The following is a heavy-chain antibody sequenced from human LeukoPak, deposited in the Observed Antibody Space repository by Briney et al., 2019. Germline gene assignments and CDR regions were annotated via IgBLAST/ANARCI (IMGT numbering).Heavy chain of an antibody. V-gene: IGHV4-59*01. CDR1: SDSISSYY. Sequence: SETLSLTCTVSSDSISSYYWSWIRQPLGKGLEWIGHIYNSGSTSYNPSLKSRVTISVDTSKNQFSLKVSSVTAADTAVYYCARGSTVTPYYFDYWGLGTLVTVSS. CDR3: ARGSTVTPYYFDY. D-gene: IGHD4-17*01. J-gene: IGHJ4*02. CDR2: IYNSGST.